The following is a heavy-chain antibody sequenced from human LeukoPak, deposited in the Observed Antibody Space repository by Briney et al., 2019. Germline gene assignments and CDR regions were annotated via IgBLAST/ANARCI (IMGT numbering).Heavy chain of an antibody. D-gene: IGHD2-15*01. CDR3: ARDRGLTTPVPFDY. V-gene: IGHV1-2*02. CDR2: INPNSGGT. CDR1: GYTFTGYY. J-gene: IGHJ4*02. Sequence: ASVKVSCKASGYTFTGYYMHWVRQAPGQGLEWMRWINPNSGGTNYAQKFQGRVTMTRDTSISTAYMELSRLRSDDTAVYYCARDRGLTTPVPFDYWGQGTLVTVSS.